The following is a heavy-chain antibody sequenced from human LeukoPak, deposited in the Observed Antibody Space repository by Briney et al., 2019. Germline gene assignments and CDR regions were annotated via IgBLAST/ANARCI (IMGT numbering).Heavy chain of an antibody. CDR2: INHSGST. Sequence: SETLSLTCAVYGGSFSGYYWSWIRQPPEKGLEWIGEINHSGSTNYNPSLKSRVTISVDTSKNQFSLKLSSVTAADTAVYYCKGWLYCSSTSCYTRMLPYYYYYMDVWGKGTTVTVSS. J-gene: IGHJ6*03. V-gene: IGHV4-34*01. CDR3: KGWLYCSSTSCYTRMLPYYYYYMDV. CDR1: GGSFSGYY. D-gene: IGHD2-2*02.